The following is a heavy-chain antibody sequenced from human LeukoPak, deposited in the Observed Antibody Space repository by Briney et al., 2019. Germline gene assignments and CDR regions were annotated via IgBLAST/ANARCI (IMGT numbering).Heavy chain of an antibody. D-gene: IGHD1-26*01. Sequence: SETLSLTCAVYGGSFSGYYWSWIRQPPGKGLEWIGEINHSGSTNYNPSLKSRVTISIDASKNQFSLRLSSVTAADTAVYYCTRGGELMNFWGQGTLVTVSS. CDR3: TRGGELMNF. CDR1: GGSFSGYY. J-gene: IGHJ4*02. V-gene: IGHV4-34*01. CDR2: INHSGST.